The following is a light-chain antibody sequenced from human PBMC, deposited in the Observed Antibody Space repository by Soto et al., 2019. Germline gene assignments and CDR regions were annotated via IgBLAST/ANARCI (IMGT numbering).Light chain of an antibody. CDR2: STN. Sequence: QTVVTQEPSFSVSPGGTVTLTCGLSSGPVSTNYYPSWYQQTPGQAPRTLIYSTNIRSSGVPDRFSGSILGDNAALTITGAQADDESDYYCVLYLGSGVLLFGGGTKLTVL. CDR3: VLYLGSGVLL. J-gene: IGLJ2*01. CDR1: SGPVSTNYY. V-gene: IGLV8-61*01.